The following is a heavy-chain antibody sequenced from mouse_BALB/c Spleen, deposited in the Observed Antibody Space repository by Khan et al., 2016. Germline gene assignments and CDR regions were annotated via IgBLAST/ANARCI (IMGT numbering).Heavy chain of an antibody. CDR3: VRQRLLTPYWYFDV. Sequence: EVQLVESGGGLVQPKGSLKLSCAASGFTFNTYAMNWVRQAPGKGLEWVARIRSKSNNYATYYADSVQDRFPISRDDSQSMLYLQMNNLKTEDTAMYYCVRQRLLTPYWYFDVWGAGTTVTVSS. J-gene: IGHJ1*01. V-gene: IGHV10-1*02. CDR1: GFTFNTYA. CDR2: IRSKSNNYAT. D-gene: IGHD2-3*01.